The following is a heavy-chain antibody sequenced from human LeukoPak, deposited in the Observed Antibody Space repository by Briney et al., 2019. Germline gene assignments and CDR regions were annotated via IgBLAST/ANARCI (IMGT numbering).Heavy chain of an antibody. CDR1: GFTFSSYA. V-gene: IGHV3-23*01. CDR2: ISGSGGST. D-gene: IGHD3-22*01. J-gene: IGHJ4*02. CDR3: AKDRPPYYDSSGHPSGHFDY. Sequence: GGSLRLSCAASGFTFSSYAMSWVRQAPGKGLEWVSAISGSGGSTYYADSVKGRLTISRDNSKNTLYLQMNSLRAEDTAVYYCAKDRPPYYDSSGHPSGHFDYWGQGTLVTVSS.